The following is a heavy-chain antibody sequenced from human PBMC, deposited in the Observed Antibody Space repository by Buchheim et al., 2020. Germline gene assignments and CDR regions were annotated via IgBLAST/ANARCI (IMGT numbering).Heavy chain of an antibody. Sequence: QVQLQQWGAGLLKPSETLSLTCAVYGGSFSGYYWSWIRQPPGKGLEWIGEINHRGSNNYNPSLKSRVNQSVDKSKNQFSLKLSSVTAADTAVYYCARSQHQTTPDFDYWGQGTL. CDR2: INHRGSN. J-gene: IGHJ4*02. V-gene: IGHV4-34*01. CDR3: ARSQHQTTPDFDY. CDR1: GGSFSGYY. D-gene: IGHD1-1*01.